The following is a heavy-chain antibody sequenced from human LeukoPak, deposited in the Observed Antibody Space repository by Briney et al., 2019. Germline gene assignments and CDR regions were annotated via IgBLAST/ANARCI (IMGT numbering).Heavy chain of an antibody. D-gene: IGHD6-13*01. CDR1: GFTFDDYA. Sequence: GGSLRPSCAASGFTFDDYAMHWVRQAPGKGLEWVSLISGDGGSTYYADSVKGRFTISRDNSKNSLYLQMNSLRTEDTALYYCAGLPAAAGLDYWGQGTLVTVSS. J-gene: IGHJ4*02. V-gene: IGHV3-43*02. CDR3: AGLPAAAGLDY. CDR2: ISGDGGST.